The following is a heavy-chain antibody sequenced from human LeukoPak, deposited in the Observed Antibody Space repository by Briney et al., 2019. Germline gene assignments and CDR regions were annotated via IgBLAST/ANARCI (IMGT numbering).Heavy chain of an antibody. Sequence: PSQTLSLTCAVSGGSISSGGYSWSWIRQPPGKGLEWIGNIYYSGSTNYNPSLKSRVTISVDTSKNQFSLKLSSVTAADTAVYYCARVMVRGVLKWFDPWGQGTLVTVSS. V-gene: IGHV4-61*08. CDR1: GGSISSGGYS. CDR3: ARVMVRGVLKWFDP. CDR2: IYYSGST. D-gene: IGHD3-10*01. J-gene: IGHJ5*02.